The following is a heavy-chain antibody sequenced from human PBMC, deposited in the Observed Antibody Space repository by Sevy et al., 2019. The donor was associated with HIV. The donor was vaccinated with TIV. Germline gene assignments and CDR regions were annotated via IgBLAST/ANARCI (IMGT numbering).Heavy chain of an antibody. CDR2: INHSGST. J-gene: IGHJ6*03. CDR3: ARERLAVAGKGYYYYYYYMDV. Sequence: SETLSLTCAVYGGSFSGYYWSWIRQPPGKGLEWIGEINHSGSTNYIPSLKSRVTISVDTSKNQFSLKLSSVTAADTAVYYCARERLAVAGKGYYYYYYYMDVWGKGTTVTVSS. CDR1: GGSFSGYY. D-gene: IGHD6-19*01. V-gene: IGHV4-34*01.